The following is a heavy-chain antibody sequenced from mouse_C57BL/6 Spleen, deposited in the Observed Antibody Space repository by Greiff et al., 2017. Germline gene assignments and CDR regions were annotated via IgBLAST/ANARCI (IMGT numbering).Heavy chain of an antibody. D-gene: IGHD2-3*01. CDR2: ISYDGSN. V-gene: IGHV3-6*01. CDR3: ARLDGYSYWYFDG. CDR1: GYSITSGYY. Sequence: VQLQQSGPGLVKPSQSLSLTCSVTGYSITSGYYWTWIRQFPGNKLEWMGYISYDGSNNYNPSLKNRISITRDTSKNQFFLKLNSVTTEDTATYYCARLDGYSYWYFDGWGTGTTVTVSS. J-gene: IGHJ1*03.